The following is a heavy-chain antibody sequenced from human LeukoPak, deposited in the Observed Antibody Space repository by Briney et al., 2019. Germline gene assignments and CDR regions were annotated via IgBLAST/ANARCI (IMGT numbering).Heavy chain of an antibody. Sequence: GGSRRLSCSAAGFTFSSYWTSWVRQAPGKGLEWVANIKQDGSEKYYVGSVKGRFTISRDNAKNSLYLQMNSLRAEDTALYYCASGRQLGYWGQGTLVTVSS. CDR2: IKQDGSEK. CDR3: ASGRQLGY. CDR1: GFTFSSYW. D-gene: IGHD3-16*01. V-gene: IGHV3-7*01. J-gene: IGHJ4*02.